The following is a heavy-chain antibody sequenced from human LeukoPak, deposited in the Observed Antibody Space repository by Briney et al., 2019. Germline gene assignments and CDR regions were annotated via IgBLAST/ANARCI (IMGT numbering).Heavy chain of an antibody. CDR1: GFTFDDYA. Sequence: GGSLRLSCAASGFTFDDYAMHWVRQAPGKGLEWVSGISWNSGSIGYADSVKGRFTISRDNAKNSLYLQMNGLRAEDTALYYCAKDIGGYPDLYFDYWGQGTLVTVSS. J-gene: IGHJ4*02. V-gene: IGHV3-9*01. D-gene: IGHD3-3*01. CDR2: ISWNSGSI. CDR3: AKDIGGYPDLYFDY.